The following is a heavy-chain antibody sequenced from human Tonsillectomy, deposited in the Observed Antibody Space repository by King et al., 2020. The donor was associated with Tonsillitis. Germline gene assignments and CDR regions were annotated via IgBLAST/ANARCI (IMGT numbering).Heavy chain of an antibody. CDR2: ISSTGSYT. Sequence: VQLVESGGGLVQPGGSLRLSCAASGFTFSDYYMSWIRQAPGKGLEWVSFISSTGSYTNYADSVKGRFTISRDNAKNSLYLQMNSLRAEDTAVYYCAGDGAAKGSYFDYWGQGTLVTVSS. CDR3: AGDGAAKGSYFDY. J-gene: IGHJ4*02. CDR1: GFTFSDYY. D-gene: IGHD2-15*01. V-gene: IGHV3-11*06.